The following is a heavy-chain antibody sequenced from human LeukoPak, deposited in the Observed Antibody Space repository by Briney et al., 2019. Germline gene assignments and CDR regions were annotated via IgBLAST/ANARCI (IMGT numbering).Heavy chain of an antibody. V-gene: IGHV3-21*01. D-gene: IGHD3-22*01. CDR3: ARTYFSDSNAYLGY. CDR2: ISSRSSII. Sequence: PGGSLRLSCSASGFSFNNYGMTWVRQAPGKGLEWVSSISSRSSIIYYAESVNGRFTISRDNAKNSLYLQMNSLRAEDTAVYYCARTYFSDSNAYLGYWGQGTLVTVSS. J-gene: IGHJ4*02. CDR1: GFSFNNYG.